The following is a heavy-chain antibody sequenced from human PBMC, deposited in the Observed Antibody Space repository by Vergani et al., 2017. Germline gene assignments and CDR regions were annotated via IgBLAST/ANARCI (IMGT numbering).Heavy chain of an antibody. CDR3: ARSRIYYGAGSPDY. CDR2: VSFRGDT. CDR1: GASVNSYY. V-gene: IGHV4-59*02. J-gene: IGHJ4*02. Sequence: QVKLQESGPGLVKPSETLSLTCTVSGASVNSYYWSWIRQPPGKGLEWMGYVSFRGDTLYDPSVQGRITISLNTSSDQFSLYLSSVTAADTAVYCCARSRIYYGAGSPDYWGEGTVVTVCS. D-gene: IGHD3-10*01.